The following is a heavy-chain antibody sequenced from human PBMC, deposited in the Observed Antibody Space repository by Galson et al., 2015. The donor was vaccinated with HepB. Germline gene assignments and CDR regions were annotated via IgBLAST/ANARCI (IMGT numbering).Heavy chain of an antibody. CDR2: ISSSSSTI. J-gene: IGHJ4*02. Sequence: SLRLSCAASGFTFSSYSMNWVRQAPGKGLEWVSYISSSSSTIYYADSVKGRFTISRDNAKNSLYLQMNSLRAEDTAVYYCARSLIAAAGSFDYWGQGTLVTVSS. CDR3: ARSLIAAAGSFDY. D-gene: IGHD6-13*01. V-gene: IGHV3-48*01. CDR1: GFTFSSYS.